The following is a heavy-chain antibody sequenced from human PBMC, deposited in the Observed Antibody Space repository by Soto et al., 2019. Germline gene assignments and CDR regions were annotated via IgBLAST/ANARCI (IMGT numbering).Heavy chain of an antibody. Sequence: EGQLLESGGGLVQPGGSLRLSCAASGFTFNSYAMSWVRQAPEAGLEWVSTISAVGGSTYYADSVKGRFTISRDNSKNTLYLQMNSLRADDTAVYYCARGGAYGDYRSDYWGQGALVTVSS. CDR3: ARGGAYGDYRSDY. J-gene: IGHJ4*02. V-gene: IGHV3-23*01. CDR2: ISAVGGST. CDR1: GFTFNSYA. D-gene: IGHD4-17*01.